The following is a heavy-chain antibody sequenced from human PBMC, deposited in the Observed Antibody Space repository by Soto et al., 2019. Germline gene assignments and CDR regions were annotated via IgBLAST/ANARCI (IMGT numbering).Heavy chain of an antibody. CDR3: ARDPYGSGYFAY. J-gene: IGHJ4*02. V-gene: IGHV3-33*01. Sequence: QVQLVESGGGVVQPGRSLRLSCAASGFTFSSYGMHWVRQAPGKGLEWVAVIWYDGSNKYYADSVKGRFTISRDNSKNTLYLQMNSLRAEDTAVYYCARDPYGSGYFAYWGQGTLVTVSS. D-gene: IGHD3-10*01. CDR1: GFTFSSYG. CDR2: IWYDGSNK.